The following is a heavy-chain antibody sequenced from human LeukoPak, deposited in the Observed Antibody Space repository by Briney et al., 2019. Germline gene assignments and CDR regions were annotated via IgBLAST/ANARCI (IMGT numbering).Heavy chain of an antibody. Sequence: PGGSLRLSCAASGFAFSSYSMNWVRQAPGKGLEWVSSISSSSSYIYYADSVKGRFTISRDNAKNSLYLQMNSLGAEDTAVYYCAREGDSGWYFDYWGQGTLVTVSS. CDR1: GFAFSSYS. CDR2: ISSSSSYI. CDR3: AREGDSGWYFDY. V-gene: IGHV3-21*01. D-gene: IGHD6-19*01. J-gene: IGHJ4*02.